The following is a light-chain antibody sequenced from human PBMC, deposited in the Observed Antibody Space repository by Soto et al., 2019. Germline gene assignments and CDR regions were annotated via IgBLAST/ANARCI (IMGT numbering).Light chain of an antibody. V-gene: IGLV2-8*01. CDR2: EVS. J-gene: IGLJ2*01. CDR3: SSYAGSNNLV. CDR1: SSDVGGYNY. Sequence: QSALTQPPSASGSPGQSVTISCTGTSSDVGGYNYVSWYQQHPGKAPTLMIYEVSKRPSGVPDRFSGSKSGNTASLTVSGLQAEDEADYYCSSYAGSNNLVFGGGTKLTVL.